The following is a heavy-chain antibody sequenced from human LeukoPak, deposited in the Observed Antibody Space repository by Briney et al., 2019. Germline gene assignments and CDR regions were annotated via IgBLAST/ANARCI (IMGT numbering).Heavy chain of an antibody. Sequence: PGGSLGLSCAASGFTFSSYAMSWVRQAPGKGLEWVSAISGSGGSTYYADSVKGRFTISRDNSKNTLYLQMNSLRAEDTAVYYCAKGIVVMPYYYYGMDVWGQGTTVTVSS. J-gene: IGHJ6*02. CDR1: GFTFSSYA. CDR3: AKGIVVMPYYYYGMDV. V-gene: IGHV3-23*01. CDR2: ISGSGGST. D-gene: IGHD3-22*01.